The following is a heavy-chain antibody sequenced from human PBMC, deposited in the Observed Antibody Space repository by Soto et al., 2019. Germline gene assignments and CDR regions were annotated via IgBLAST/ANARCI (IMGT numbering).Heavy chain of an antibody. CDR3: ARDYGSVPHSWGLAEYFQH. Sequence: GASVKVSCKASGYTFTSYGISWVRQAPGQGLEWMGWISAYNGNTNYAQKLQGRVTMTTGTSTSTAYMELRSLRSDDTAVYYCARDYGSVPHSWGLAEYFQHWGQGTLVTVSS. CDR1: GYTFTSYG. V-gene: IGHV1-18*01. J-gene: IGHJ1*01. CDR2: ISAYNGNT. D-gene: IGHD3-10*01.